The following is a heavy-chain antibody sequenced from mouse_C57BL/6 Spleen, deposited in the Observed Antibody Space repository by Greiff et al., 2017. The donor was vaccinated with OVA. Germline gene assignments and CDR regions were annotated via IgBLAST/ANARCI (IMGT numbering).Heavy chain of an antibody. CDR2: IHPSDSAT. J-gene: IGHJ4*01. D-gene: IGHD2-4*01. CDR1: GYTFTSYW. CDR3: AISYDYGIYAMDY. V-gene: IGHV1-74*01. Sequence: QVQLQQPGAELVKPGASVKVSCKASGYTFTSYWMHWVKQRPGQGLEWIGRIHPSDSATNYNQKFKGKATLTVDKSSSTAYMQLSSLTSEDSAVYYCAISYDYGIYAMDYWGQGTSVTVSS.